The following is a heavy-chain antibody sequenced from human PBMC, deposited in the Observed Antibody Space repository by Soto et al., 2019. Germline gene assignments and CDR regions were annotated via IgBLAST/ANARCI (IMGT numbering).Heavy chain of an antibody. D-gene: IGHD3-16*01. V-gene: IGHV3-30*18. CDR1: GFTFSSYG. CDR2: ISYDGSNK. Sequence: PGRSLRLSCAASGFTFSSYGMHWVRQAPGKGLEWVAVISYDGSNKYYADSVKGRFTISRDNSKNTLYLQMNSLSADDTAVYFCTKETTPFWGIVTIDYWGQGTLVTVSS. J-gene: IGHJ4*02. CDR3: TKETTPFWGIVTIDY.